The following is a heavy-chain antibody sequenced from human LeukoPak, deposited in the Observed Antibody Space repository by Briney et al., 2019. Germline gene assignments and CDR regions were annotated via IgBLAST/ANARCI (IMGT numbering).Heavy chain of an antibody. Sequence: ASVKVSCKASGGTFSSYAISWVRQAPGQGLEWMGGIIPIFGTANYAQKFQGRVTITADESTSTAYMELSSLRSEDTAVYYCARGDYGDYTGCIRFDPWGQGTLVTVSS. CDR2: IIPIFGTA. CDR3: ARGDYGDYTGCIRFDP. CDR1: GGTFSSYA. D-gene: IGHD4-17*01. J-gene: IGHJ5*02. V-gene: IGHV1-69*13.